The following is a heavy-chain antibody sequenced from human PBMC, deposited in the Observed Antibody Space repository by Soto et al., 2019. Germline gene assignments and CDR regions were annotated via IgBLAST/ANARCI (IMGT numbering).Heavy chain of an antibody. CDR2: IYSGGAT. Sequence: EVQLVESGGGLIHPGGSLRLACAASGFTVSDHYMNWVRQAPGKGLEWVSVIYSGGATKYADSVRGRFTISRDNAKNTVYLQINSLIAEDPAVYYWAGERSLRFGELPPNTFDVWGQGTMVTVSS. CDR1: GFTVSDHY. V-gene: IGHV3-53*01. CDR3: AGERSLRFGELPPNTFDV. J-gene: IGHJ3*01. D-gene: IGHD3-10*01.